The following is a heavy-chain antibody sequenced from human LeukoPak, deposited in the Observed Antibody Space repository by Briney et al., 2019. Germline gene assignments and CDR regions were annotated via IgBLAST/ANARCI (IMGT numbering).Heavy chain of an antibody. Sequence: GGSLSLSCAASGFTFSSYSMNWVRQAPGKGLEWVSSISSSSSSSSYTYYADSVKGRFTISRDNAKNSLFLQMDSLRAEDTAVYYCAKPRTNDYGGNFDCWGQGTLVTVSS. D-gene: IGHD4-23*01. CDR2: ISSSSSSSSYT. V-gene: IGHV3-21*06. CDR1: GFTFSSYS. J-gene: IGHJ4*02. CDR3: AKPRTNDYGGNFDC.